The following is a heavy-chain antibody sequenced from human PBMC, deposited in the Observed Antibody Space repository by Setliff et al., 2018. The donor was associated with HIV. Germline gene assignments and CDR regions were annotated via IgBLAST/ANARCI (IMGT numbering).Heavy chain of an antibody. CDR1: GYSISSGFY. V-gene: IGHV4-38-2*02. Sequence: SETLSLTCAVSGYSISSGFYWGWIRQPPGKGLEWIGSIYHSGSTYYSPSLKSRVSFSVDTSKNQLSLKLRSVTAADSAMYYCAREQREVSTYYFDYWAQGSLVTVSS. D-gene: IGHD5-18*01. J-gene: IGHJ4*02. CDR3: AREQREVSTYYFDY. CDR2: IYHSGST.